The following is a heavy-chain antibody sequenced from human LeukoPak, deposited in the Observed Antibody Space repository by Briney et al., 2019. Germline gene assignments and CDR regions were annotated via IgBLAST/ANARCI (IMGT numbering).Heavy chain of an antibody. Sequence: GRSLRLSCAASGFTFSNYVMHWVRQAPGKGLEWVAVIWYDGSNIYYAESVKGRFTISRDNSKNTLYLQMSSLRVEDTAVYYCARAVGAAAGYFDYWGQGTLVTVSS. CDR2: IWYDGSNI. V-gene: IGHV3-33*01. CDR1: GFTFSNYV. J-gene: IGHJ4*02. D-gene: IGHD6-13*01. CDR3: ARAVGAAAGYFDY.